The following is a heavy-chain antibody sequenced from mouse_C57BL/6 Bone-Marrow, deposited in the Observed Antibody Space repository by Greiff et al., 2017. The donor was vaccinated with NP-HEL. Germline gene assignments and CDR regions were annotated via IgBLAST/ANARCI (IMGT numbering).Heavy chain of an antibody. CDR3: ARAYSNYVDYFDY. V-gene: IGHV5-4*01. CDR2: ISDGGSYT. J-gene: IGHJ2*01. D-gene: IGHD2-5*01. CDR1: GFTFSSYA. Sequence: EVHLVESGGGLVKPGGSLKLSCAASGFTFSSYAMSWVRQTPEKRLEWVATISDGGSYTYYPDNVKGRFTISRDNAKNNLYLQMSHLKSEDTAMYYCARAYSNYVDYFDYWGQGTTLTVSS.